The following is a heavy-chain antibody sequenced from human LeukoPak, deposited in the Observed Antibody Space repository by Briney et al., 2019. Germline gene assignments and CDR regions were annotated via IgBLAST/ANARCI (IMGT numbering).Heavy chain of an antibody. CDR2: IRYDGSNK. D-gene: IGHD3-10*02. V-gene: IGHV3-30*02. CDR3: AKGGRGYGLFVVLDAFDI. J-gene: IGHJ3*02. Sequence: PGGSLRLSCAASGFTFRSYGMHWVRQAPGKGLEWVAFIRYDGSNKYYADSVKGRFTISRDNSKNTLYLQMNSLRAEDTAVYYCAKGGRGYGLFVVLDAFDIWGQGTMVTVPS. CDR1: GFTFRSYG.